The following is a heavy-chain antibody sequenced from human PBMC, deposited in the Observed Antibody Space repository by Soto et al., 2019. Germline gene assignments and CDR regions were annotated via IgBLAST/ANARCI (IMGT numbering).Heavy chain of an antibody. J-gene: IGHJ4*02. CDR2: ISSSSSYI. V-gene: IGHV3-21*01. D-gene: IGHD6-19*01. CDR1: GFTFSSYS. Sequence: EVQLVESGGGLVKPGGSLRLSCAASGFTFSSYSMNWVRQAPGKGLEWVSSISSSSSYIYYADSVKGRCTISRDNAKNSLYLQMNSLRAEDTAVYYCARDLASGWVSGFDYWGQGTLVTVSS. CDR3: ARDLASGWVSGFDY.